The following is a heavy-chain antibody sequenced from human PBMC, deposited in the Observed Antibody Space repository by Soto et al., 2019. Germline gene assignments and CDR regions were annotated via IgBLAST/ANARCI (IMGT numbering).Heavy chain of an antibody. CDR3: ASRYGDAFDI. D-gene: IGHD4-17*01. J-gene: IGHJ3*02. CDR1: GGSISSYY. V-gene: IGHV4-59*08. Sequence: QVQLQESGPGLVKPSETLSLTCTVSGGSISSYYWSWIRQPPGKGLEWIGYIYYSGTTNYNPSLPSRLTTSVDAAKMRFSPKLSSVTAADTAVYYCASRYGDAFDIWGQGTMVTVSS. CDR2: IYYSGTT.